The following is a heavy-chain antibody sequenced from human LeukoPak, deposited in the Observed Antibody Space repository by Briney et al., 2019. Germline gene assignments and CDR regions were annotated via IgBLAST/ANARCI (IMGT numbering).Heavy chain of an antibody. V-gene: IGHV3-66*01. CDR2: IYSGGST. J-gene: IGHJ5*02. Sequence: GGSLRLSCAASGFTVSSNYMSWVRQAPGKGLEWVSVIYSGGSTYYADSVKGRFTISRDNSKNTLYLQMNSLRAEDTAVYYCAKDSEGPYCSSTSCYSWFDPWGRGTLVTVSS. CDR1: GFTVSSNY. D-gene: IGHD2-2*02. CDR3: AKDSEGPYCSSTSCYSWFDP.